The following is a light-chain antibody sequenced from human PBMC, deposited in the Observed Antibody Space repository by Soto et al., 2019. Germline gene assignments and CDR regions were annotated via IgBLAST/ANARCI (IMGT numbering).Light chain of an antibody. V-gene: IGKV1-27*01. Sequence: IQMTQSPSSLSASVGDRVTITCRASQGIRNDLGWYQQKPGKVPKLLIYAASTLQSGVPSRFSGSGSGTDLTLTISSLQPEDVATYYCKKYNSAPRTFGQGTKVDIK. CDR1: QGIRND. J-gene: IGKJ1*01. CDR3: KKYNSAPRT. CDR2: AAS.